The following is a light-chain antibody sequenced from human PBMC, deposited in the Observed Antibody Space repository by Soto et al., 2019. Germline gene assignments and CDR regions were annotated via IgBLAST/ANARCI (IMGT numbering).Light chain of an antibody. J-gene: IGKJ1*01. Sequence: EIVLTQSPATLSVSPGERATLSCRASQSISNNLAWYQQKPGQAPKLLIYDASTRATGLPARFSGSGSGTDFTLTISRLEPEDFAVYYCQQYGSSGTFGQGTKVDIK. CDR2: DAS. V-gene: IGKV3-15*01. CDR1: QSISNN. CDR3: QQYGSSGT.